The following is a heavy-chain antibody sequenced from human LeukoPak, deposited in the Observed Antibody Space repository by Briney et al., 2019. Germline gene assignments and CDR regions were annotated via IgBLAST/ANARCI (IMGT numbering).Heavy chain of an antibody. CDR2: TRNKANSYTT. CDR3: ARGGGLDV. CDR1: GFTFSDHY. D-gene: IGHD3-16*01. Sequence: GGSLRLSCAASGFTFSDHYMDWVRQAPGKGLEWVGRTRNKANSYTTEYAASVRGRFTISRDNSKNSLFLQMNSLKIEDTAVYFCARGGGLDVWGQGATVTVSS. J-gene: IGHJ6*02. V-gene: IGHV3-72*01.